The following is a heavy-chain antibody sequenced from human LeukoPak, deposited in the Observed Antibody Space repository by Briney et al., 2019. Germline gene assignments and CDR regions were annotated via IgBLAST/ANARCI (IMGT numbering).Heavy chain of an antibody. CDR3: ARPGIAAAGRGRNWFYP. CDR2: IYYSVST. CDR1: GGSISSSSYY. D-gene: IGHD6-13*01. Sequence: SETLSLTCTVSGGSISSSSYYWGWIRQPPGKGLEWIGSIYYSVSTYYNPSLKSRATISVDTSKNQFSLKLISVTAADTAVYYCARPGIAAAGRGRNWFYPWGQGTQATVSS. V-gene: IGHV4-39*01. J-gene: IGHJ5*02.